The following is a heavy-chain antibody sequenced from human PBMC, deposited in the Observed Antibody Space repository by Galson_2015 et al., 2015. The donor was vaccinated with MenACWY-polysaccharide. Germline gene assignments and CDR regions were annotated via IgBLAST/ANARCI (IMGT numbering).Heavy chain of an antibody. D-gene: IGHD2-2*01. J-gene: IGHJ4*02. CDR2: ISYDGSNK. CDR1: GFTFSSYA. Sequence: SLRLSCAASGFTFSSYAMHWVRQAPGEGLEWVAVISYDGSNKYYADSVKGRFTISRDNSKNTLYLQMNSLRAEDTAVYYCARGEDVVVPAEDWGQGTLVTVSS. CDR3: ARGEDVVVPAED. V-gene: IGHV3-30-3*01.